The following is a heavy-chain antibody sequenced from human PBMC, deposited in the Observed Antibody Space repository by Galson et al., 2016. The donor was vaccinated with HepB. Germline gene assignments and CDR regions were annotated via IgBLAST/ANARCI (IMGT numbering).Heavy chain of an antibody. CDR2: ISDDGSDR. CDR1: GFTSNKYG. V-gene: IGHV3-30*18. CDR3: AKPRKTSGTYYTIDS. J-gene: IGHJ4*02. D-gene: IGHD3-10*01. Sequence: SLRLSCAASGFTSNKYGMHWVRQTPGKGLEWVAVISDDGSDRFYADSVRGRFTISRDNSDNTLYVQMNSLRTEDTAVYYCAKPRKTSGTYYTIDSWGQGTLVTVSS.